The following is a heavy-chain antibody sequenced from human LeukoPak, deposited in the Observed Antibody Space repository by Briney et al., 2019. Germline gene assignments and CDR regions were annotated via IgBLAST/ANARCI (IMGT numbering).Heavy chain of an antibody. V-gene: IGHV4-30-4*07. D-gene: IGHD1-26*01. CDR3: ARDGRYYYAFDI. J-gene: IGHJ3*02. Sequence: SETLSLTCAVSGGSISSGGYSWSWLRQPPGTGLEWIGYIYYSGSTYYNPSLKSRATISVDTSKNQFSLKLSSVTAADTAVYYCARDGRYYYAFDIWGQGTMVTVSS. CDR1: GGSISSGGYS. CDR2: IYYSGST.